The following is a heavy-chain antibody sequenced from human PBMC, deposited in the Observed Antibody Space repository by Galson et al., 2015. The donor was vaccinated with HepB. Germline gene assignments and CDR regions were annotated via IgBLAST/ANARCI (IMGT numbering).Heavy chain of an antibody. CDR1: GFSINNYA. Sequence: SLRLSCAASGFSINNYAMNWVRQAPGKGLEWVSVITATHDGTSYADSVKGRFTISRDSSKNTLHLQMNSLRAEDTAVYYCAKGPTTAWNCIDNWGQGTLVTVSS. V-gene: IGHV3-23*01. CDR2: ITATHDGT. J-gene: IGHJ4*02. CDR3: AKGPTTAWNCIDN. D-gene: IGHD1-7*01.